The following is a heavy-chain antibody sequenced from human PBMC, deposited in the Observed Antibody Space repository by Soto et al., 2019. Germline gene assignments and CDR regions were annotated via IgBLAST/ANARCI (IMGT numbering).Heavy chain of an antibody. Sequence: GGSLRLSCSASGFIYSSCAMHWVRQVPGKGLEWLAVVSHDGTLYPYADSVKGRFTISRDNAKNSLYLQMNSLRAEDTAVYYCARDQLYYNDISGRPLNAFDVWGQGTMVTVSS. CDR1: GFIYSSCA. CDR3: ARDQLYYNDISGRPLNAFDV. V-gene: IGHV3-30*03. CDR2: VSHDGTLY. J-gene: IGHJ3*01. D-gene: IGHD3-22*01.